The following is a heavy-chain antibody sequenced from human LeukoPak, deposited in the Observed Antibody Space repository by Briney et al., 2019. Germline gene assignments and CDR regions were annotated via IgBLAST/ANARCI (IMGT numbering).Heavy chain of an antibody. CDR3: ARNMRASYYYDSSGYYYYYYYVMDV. CDR2: IKQDGSEK. Sequence: GGSLRLSCAASGFTFSSYWMSWVRQAPGKGLEWVANIKQDGSEKYYVDSVKGRFTISRDNAKNSLYLQMNSLRAEDTAVYYCARNMRASYYYDSSGYYYYYYYVMDVWGQGATVTVSS. J-gene: IGHJ6*02. D-gene: IGHD3-22*01. V-gene: IGHV3-7*01. CDR1: GFTFSSYW.